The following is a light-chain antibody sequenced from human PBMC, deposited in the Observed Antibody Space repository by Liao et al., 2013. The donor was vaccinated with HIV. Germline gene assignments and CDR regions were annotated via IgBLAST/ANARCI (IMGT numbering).Light chain of an antibody. CDR1: KLGDKY. CDR2: QDT. J-gene: IGLJ2*01. Sequence: SYDLTQPPSVSVSPGQTASITCSGDKLGDKYACWYQQKPGQSPVLVIYQDTKRPSGIPDRFSGSNSGNTATLTISGTQAMDEADYYCQAWDSSAYVVFGGGTKLTVL. V-gene: IGLV3-1*01. CDR3: QAWDSSAYVV.